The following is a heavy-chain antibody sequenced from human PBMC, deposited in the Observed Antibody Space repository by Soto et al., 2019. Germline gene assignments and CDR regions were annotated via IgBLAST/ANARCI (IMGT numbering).Heavy chain of an antibody. Sequence: SVKVSCKASGGTFSSYTISWVRQAPGQGLEWMGRIIPILGIANYAQKFQGRVTITADKSTSTAYMELSSLRSEDTAVYYCAKYLSPGSFDYWGQGTLVTVSS. CDR3: AKYLSPGSFDY. CDR1: GGTFSSYT. J-gene: IGHJ4*02. CDR2: IIPILGIA. D-gene: IGHD6-6*01. V-gene: IGHV1-69*02.